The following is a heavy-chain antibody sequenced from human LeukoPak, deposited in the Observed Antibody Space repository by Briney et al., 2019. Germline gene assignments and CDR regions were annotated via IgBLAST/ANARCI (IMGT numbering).Heavy chain of an antibody. CDR2: INHSGST. CDR1: GGSFSGYY. V-gene: IGHV4-34*01. CDR3: ARGSGGCDIRSLDY. J-gene: IGHJ4*02. D-gene: IGHD1-26*01. Sequence: SETLSLTCAVYGGSFSGYYWSWIRQPPGKGLEWIGEINHSGSTNYNPSLKSRVTISVDTSKNQFSLKLSSVTAADTAVYYCARGSGGCDIRSLDYWGQGTLVTVSS.